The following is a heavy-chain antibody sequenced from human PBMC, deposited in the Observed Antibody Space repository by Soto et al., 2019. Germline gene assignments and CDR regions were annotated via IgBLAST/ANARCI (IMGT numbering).Heavy chain of an antibody. D-gene: IGHD5-12*01. CDR3: ARFGYSGYSPY. CDR1: GFTFSSYG. Sequence: QVQLVESGGGVVQPGRSLRLSCAASGFTFSSYGMHWVRQAPGKGLEWVAVIWYDGSNKYYADSVKGRFTISRDNSKNTLYLQMNSLRAEDTAVYYCARFGYSGYSPYWGQGTLVTVSS. V-gene: IGHV3-33*01. CDR2: IWYDGSNK. J-gene: IGHJ4*02.